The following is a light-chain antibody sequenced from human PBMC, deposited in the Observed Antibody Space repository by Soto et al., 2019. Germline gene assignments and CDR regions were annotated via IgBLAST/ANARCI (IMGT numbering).Light chain of an antibody. V-gene: IGKV1-9*01. CDR2: AAS. Sequence: IQLTHSPSSLSASVGDRVTSTCRASQGISSYLAWYQQKPGKAPKLLIYAASTLQSGVPSRFSGSGSGTDFTLTISSLQPEDFATYYCQQLNSYPITFGQGTRLDIK. CDR1: QGISSY. J-gene: IGKJ5*01. CDR3: QQLNSYPIT.